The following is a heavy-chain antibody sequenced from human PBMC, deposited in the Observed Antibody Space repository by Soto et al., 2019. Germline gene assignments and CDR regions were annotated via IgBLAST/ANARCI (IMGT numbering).Heavy chain of an antibody. V-gene: IGHV4-59*01. Sequence: AETLSLSCTVSGDSMSSYYWSWIRQPPGKGLEWIGYIYSSGSTNYNPSLKSRLTISVDTSKNQFSLKLSSVTPADTAVYYCARRRRDGYNFDYWGQGILVTVSS. CDR2: IYSSGST. CDR1: GDSMSSYY. J-gene: IGHJ4*02. CDR3: ARRRRDGYNFDY. D-gene: IGHD5-12*01.